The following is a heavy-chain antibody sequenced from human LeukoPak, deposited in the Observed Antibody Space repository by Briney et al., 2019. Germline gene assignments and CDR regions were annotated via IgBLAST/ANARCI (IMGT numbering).Heavy chain of an antibody. CDR1: GDSISSYY. D-gene: IGHD4-11*01. Sequence: SETLSLTCTVSGDSISSYYWSWIRQPPGKGLEWIGYISYSGSTDYNPSLKSRVTISVDTSKNQFSLKLSSVTAADTAVYYCAREGVTKYYFDYWGQGTLLTVSS. J-gene: IGHJ4*02. CDR3: AREGVTKYYFDY. V-gene: IGHV4-59*01. CDR2: ISYSGST.